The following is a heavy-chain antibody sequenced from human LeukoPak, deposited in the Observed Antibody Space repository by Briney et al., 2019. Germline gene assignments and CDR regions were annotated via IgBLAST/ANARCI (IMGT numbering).Heavy chain of an antibody. J-gene: IGHJ3*02. CDR3: ARDKPHFTTVTTSTDVFDI. CDR2: IYYSGIT. V-gene: IGHV4-59*01. CDR1: GGSISSYY. Sequence: SETLSLTCTVSGGSISSYYWSWIRQPPGKGLEWIGYIYYSGITNYNPSLKSRVTISVETSKNQFSLKLSSVTAADTAVYYCARDKPHFTTVTTSTDVFDIWGQGTMVTVSS. D-gene: IGHD4-17*01.